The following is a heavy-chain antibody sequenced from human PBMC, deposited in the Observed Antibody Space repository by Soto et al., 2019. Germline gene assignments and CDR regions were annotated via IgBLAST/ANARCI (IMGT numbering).Heavy chain of an antibody. D-gene: IGHD6-19*01. J-gene: IGHJ4*02. CDR2: IKQDGNER. Sequence: ELQLVDSGGALVQPGESLRLSCAASGFTFSDYFMTWVRQAPGKGLEWVATIKQDGNERYYVDSVKGRFTISRDNAKNSLYLQMNALRAEDTAVYYCAIGHWLSCWGQGTLFTVSS. CDR3: AIGHWLSC. V-gene: IGHV3-7*01. CDR1: GFTFSDYF.